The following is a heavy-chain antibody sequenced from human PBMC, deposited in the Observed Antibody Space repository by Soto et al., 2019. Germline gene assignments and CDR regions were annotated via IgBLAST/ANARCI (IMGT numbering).Heavy chain of an antibody. V-gene: IGHV4-31*03. J-gene: IGHJ6*02. CDR1: GGSISSGGYY. Sequence: SETLSLTCTVSGGSISSGGYYWSWIRQHPGKGLEWIGYIYYSGSTYYNPSLKSRVTISVDTPKNQFSLKLSSVTAADTAVYYCARHATVTTVDYYYGMDVWGQGATVTVSS. D-gene: IGHD4-17*01. CDR3: ARHATVTTVDYYYGMDV. CDR2: IYYSGST.